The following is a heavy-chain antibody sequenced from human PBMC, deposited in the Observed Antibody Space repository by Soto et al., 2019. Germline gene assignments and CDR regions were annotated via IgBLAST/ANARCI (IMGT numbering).Heavy chain of an antibody. D-gene: IGHD1-26*01. CDR3: ARVRESYSGSHAY. V-gene: IGHV4-34*02. CDR1: NGSFSDYY. J-gene: IGHJ4*02. CDR2: INHSGTT. Sequence: QVQLQQWGAGLLKPSETLSLTCAVYNGSFSDYYWSWIRQSPGKGLEWIGEINHSGTTNSNPSLKSRVTMSADTSKHQFSLKLTSVTAAATAVYYCARVRESYSGSHAYWGQGTQVTVSS.